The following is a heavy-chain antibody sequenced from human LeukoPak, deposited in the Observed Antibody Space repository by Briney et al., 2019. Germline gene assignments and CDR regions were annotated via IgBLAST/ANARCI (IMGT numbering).Heavy chain of an antibody. CDR3: ARVAPGISGTYYSDYYYYMDV. CDR1: GGSISIGYYY. CDR2: IFYTDTT. D-gene: IGHD1-26*01. V-gene: IGHV4-39*01. Sequence: SETLSLTCTVSGGSISIGYYYWGWIRQPPGKGLEWIGSIFYTDTTYNNPSLKSRVTISVDPSKNQFSLKSNSVTAADTAVYFCARVAPGISGTYYSDYYYYMDVWGKGTTVTVSS. J-gene: IGHJ6*03.